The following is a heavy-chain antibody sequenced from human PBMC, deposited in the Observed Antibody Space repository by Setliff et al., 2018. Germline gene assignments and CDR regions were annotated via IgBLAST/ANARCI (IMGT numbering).Heavy chain of an antibody. V-gene: IGHV1-69*13. CDR2: IIPIFGTA. CDR3: ARLLPLVGPGGPFDY. CDR1: GYTFTSYD. Sequence: SVKVSCKASGYTFTSYDINWVRQATGQGLEWMGRIIPIFGTANYAQKFQGRVTITADESTSTAYMELSSLRSEDTAVYYCARLLPLVGPGGPFDYWGQGTLVTVSS. J-gene: IGHJ4*02. D-gene: IGHD3-16*01.